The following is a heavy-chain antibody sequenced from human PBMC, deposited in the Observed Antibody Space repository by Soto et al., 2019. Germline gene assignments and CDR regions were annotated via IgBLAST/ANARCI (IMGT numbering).Heavy chain of an antibody. CDR3: ARAPPVNYYSGMDV. Sequence: SETLSLTCTVAGGSVSSGSYYWNWIRLPPGKGLEWIGYIHYSGSTDYNPTLKSRVAISVDTSKSQFSLKLSSVTGADTAVYYCARAPPVNYYSGMDVWDQETTVAVSS. CDR1: GGSVSSGSYY. J-gene: IGHJ6*02. V-gene: IGHV4-61*01. CDR2: IHYSGST.